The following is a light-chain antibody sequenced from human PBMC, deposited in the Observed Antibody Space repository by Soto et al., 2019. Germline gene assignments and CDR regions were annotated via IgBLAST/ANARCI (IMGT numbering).Light chain of an antibody. CDR2: DAS. Sequence: DIQMTQSPSSLSASVGDRVTITCQASQDISNHLNWYQQKPGKAPKLLIYDASSLETGVPSSFSGSGSETDFTFTITSLRPEDIATYYCQQYDNLPTFTFGPGTKVDIK. J-gene: IGKJ3*01. CDR3: QQYDNLPTFT. V-gene: IGKV1-33*01. CDR1: QDISNH.